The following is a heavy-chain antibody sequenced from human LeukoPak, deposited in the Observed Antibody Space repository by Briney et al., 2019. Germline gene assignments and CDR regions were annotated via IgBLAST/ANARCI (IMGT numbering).Heavy chain of an antibody. CDR3: TSSRVGAINFDY. D-gene: IGHD1-26*01. V-gene: IGHV3-73*01. CDR1: GFTFSGSA. J-gene: IGHJ4*02. Sequence: GGSLRLSCAASGFTFSGSAMHWVRQASGKGLEWVGRIRSKANSYATAYAASVKGRFTISRDDSKNTAYLQMNSLKTEDTAVYYSTSSRVGAINFDYWGQGTLVTVSS. CDR2: IRSKANSYAT.